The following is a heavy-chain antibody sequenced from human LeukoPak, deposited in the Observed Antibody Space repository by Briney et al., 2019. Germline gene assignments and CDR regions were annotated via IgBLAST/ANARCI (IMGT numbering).Heavy chain of an antibody. CDR1: GYTLTELS. V-gene: IGHV1-24*01. Sequence: ASVNVSCTVSGYTLTELSMHWVRQAPGKGLEWMGGFDPEDGETIYAQKFQGRDTITEDTSKNTAYMELSSLRSEDTAVYYCATNLGDSSGYYNNWFDPWGQGTLVTVSS. CDR2: FDPEDGET. J-gene: IGHJ5*02. D-gene: IGHD3-22*01. CDR3: ATNLGDSSGYYNNWFDP.